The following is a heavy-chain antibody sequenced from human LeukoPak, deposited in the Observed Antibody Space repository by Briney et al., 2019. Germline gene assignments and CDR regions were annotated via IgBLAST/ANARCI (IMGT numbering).Heavy chain of an antibody. D-gene: IGHD3-22*01. V-gene: IGHV3-15*07. CDR1: GFTFDIYA. J-gene: IGHJ5*02. CDR2: IRSNSDGGTI. CDR3: ATDFYDST. Sequence: GGSLRLSCAGSGFTFDIYAIHWVRQAPGKGLEWVGRIRSNSDGGTIDYAAPVKGRFTLSRDDSKTTLYLQMNSLQTEDTAVYYCATDFYDSTWGQGTLVTVSS.